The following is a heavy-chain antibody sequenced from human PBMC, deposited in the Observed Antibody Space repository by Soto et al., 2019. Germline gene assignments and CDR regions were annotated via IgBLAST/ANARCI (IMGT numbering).Heavy chain of an antibody. Sequence: EVQLVESGGGLVQPGRSLRLSCAASGFTFDDYAMHWVRQAPGKGLEWVSGISWNSGSIGYADSVKGRFTISRDNAKNSLYLQMNSLRAENTALYYCATRTSEIEYSSSSGSFDYWGQGTLVTVSS. CDR2: ISWNSGSI. D-gene: IGHD6-6*01. CDR1: GFTFDDYA. CDR3: ATRTSEIEYSSSSGSFDY. J-gene: IGHJ4*02. V-gene: IGHV3-9*01.